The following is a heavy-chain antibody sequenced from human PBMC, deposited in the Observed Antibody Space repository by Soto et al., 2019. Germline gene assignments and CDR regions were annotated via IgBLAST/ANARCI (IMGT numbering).Heavy chain of an antibody. CDR1: GFTFSSYA. CDR2: ISGSGGST. CDR3: AKDYYGSGSYYEDWFDP. Sequence: EVQLLESGGGLVQPGGSLRLSCAASGFTFSSYAMSWVRQAPGKGLEWVSAISGSGGSTYYADSVKGRFTISRDNSKNTLYLQMNSRRAEDTAVYYCAKDYYGSGSYYEDWFDPWGQGTLVTVSS. D-gene: IGHD3-10*01. V-gene: IGHV3-23*01. J-gene: IGHJ5*02.